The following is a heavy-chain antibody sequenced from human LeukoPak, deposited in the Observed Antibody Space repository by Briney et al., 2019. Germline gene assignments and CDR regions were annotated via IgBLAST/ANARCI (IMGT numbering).Heavy chain of an antibody. CDR3: AMVPQYSSGWKAFDI. Sequence: ASVKVSCKVSGYTLTELSMHWVRQAPGKGLEWMGGFDPEDGETIYAQKFQGRVTMTEDTSTDTAYMELSSLRSEDTAVYYCAMVPQYSSGWKAFDIWGQGTMVTVSS. D-gene: IGHD6-19*01. CDR1: GYTLTELS. J-gene: IGHJ3*02. V-gene: IGHV1-24*01. CDR2: FDPEDGET.